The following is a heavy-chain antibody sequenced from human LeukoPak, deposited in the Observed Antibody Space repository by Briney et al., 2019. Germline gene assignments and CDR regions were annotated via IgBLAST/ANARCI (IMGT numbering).Heavy chain of an antibody. D-gene: IGHD1-7*01. Sequence: GGSLRLSCAASGFTFSSYSMNWVRQAPGKGLEWVSSISSSSYIYYADSVKGRFTISRDNAKNSLYLQMNSLRAEDTAVYYCAREGPHPGITGTTINPWGQGTLVTVSS. CDR1: GFTFSSYS. J-gene: IGHJ5*02. CDR3: AREGPHPGITGTTINP. V-gene: IGHV3-21*01. CDR2: ISSSSYI.